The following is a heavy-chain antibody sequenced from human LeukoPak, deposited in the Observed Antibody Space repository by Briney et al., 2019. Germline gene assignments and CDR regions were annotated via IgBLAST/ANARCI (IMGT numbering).Heavy chain of an antibody. CDR3: ARDRSRDYDFWSGYYIDY. D-gene: IGHD3-3*01. Sequence: GGSLRLSCAASGFTFSSYSMNWVRQAPGKGLEWVSSISSSSSYIYYADSVKGRFTISRDNAKNSLYLQMNSLRAEDTAVYYCARDRSRDYDFWSGYYIDYWGQGTLVTVSS. CDR2: ISSSSSYI. V-gene: IGHV3-21*01. J-gene: IGHJ4*02. CDR1: GFTFSSYS.